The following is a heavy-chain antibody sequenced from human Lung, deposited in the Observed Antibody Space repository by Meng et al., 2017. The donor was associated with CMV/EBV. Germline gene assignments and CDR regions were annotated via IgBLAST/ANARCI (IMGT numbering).Heavy chain of an antibody. CDR2: INYSGTT. CDR3: ARAYCSSTSCPEDY. CDR1: GGSLNGYY. V-gene: IGHV4-34*01. J-gene: IGHJ4*02. D-gene: IGHD2-2*01. Sequence: SETLSLTCAVYGGSLNGYYWSWIRQPPGKGLEWIAEINYSGTTNYSPSLKSRVTISLHSSKNQFSLNLNSVTAADTAVYYCARAYCSSTSCPEDYWGPGSXVTVSS.